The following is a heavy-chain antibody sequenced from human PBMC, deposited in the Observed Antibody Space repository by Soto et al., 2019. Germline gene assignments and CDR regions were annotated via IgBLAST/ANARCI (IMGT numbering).Heavy chain of an antibody. D-gene: IGHD3-3*01. Sequence: PGGSLRLSCVVSGFTFEDSVMHWVRQVPGKGLEWVSGISWNSDVKGYADSVRGRFTISRDNARNSLFLQMTSLRGEDSALYYCARDMAHYDFWGHNERGPDVWGQGTAVTVSS. CDR1: GFTFEDSV. CDR3: ARDMAHYDFWGHNERGPDV. J-gene: IGHJ6*02. V-gene: IGHV3-9*01. CDR2: ISWNSDVK.